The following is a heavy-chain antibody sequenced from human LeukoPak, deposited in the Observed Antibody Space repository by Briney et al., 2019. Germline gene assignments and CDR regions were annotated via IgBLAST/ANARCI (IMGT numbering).Heavy chain of an antibody. D-gene: IGHD3-22*01. V-gene: IGHV4-39*07. CDR2: IYYSGST. Sequence: SETLSLTCTVSGGTISSSSYYWGWIRQPPGKGLEWIGSIYYSGSTYYNPSLKSRVTISVDTSKNQFSLKLSSVTAADTAVYFCARGPYSYDSSGAFDIWGQGTMVTVSS. CDR3: ARGPYSYDSSGAFDI. J-gene: IGHJ3*02. CDR1: GGTISSSSYY.